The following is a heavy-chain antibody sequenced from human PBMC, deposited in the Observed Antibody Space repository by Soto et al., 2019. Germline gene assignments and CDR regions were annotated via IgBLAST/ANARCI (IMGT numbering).Heavy chain of an antibody. Sequence: SETLSLTCTVSGGSINTYNLFWAWVRQPPGKGLEWIASIHYGGNAYYSPSLTTRATISRDTSKNRVSLELRSVTAADTAVYYCARVNVTLELWGLGTLVTVSS. D-gene: IGHD2-21*02. V-gene: IGHV4-39*01. CDR3: ARVNVTLEL. CDR2: IHYGGNA. J-gene: IGHJ4*02. CDR1: GGSINTYNLF.